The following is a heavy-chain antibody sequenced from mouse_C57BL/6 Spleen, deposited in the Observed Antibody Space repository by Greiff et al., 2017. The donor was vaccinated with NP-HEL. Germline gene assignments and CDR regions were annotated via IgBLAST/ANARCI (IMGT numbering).Heavy chain of an antibody. CDR2: IHPNSGST. J-gene: IGHJ1*03. CDR1: GYTFTSYW. Sequence: QVQLQQSGAELVKPGASVKLSCKASGYTFTSYWMHWVKQRPGQGLEWIGMIHPNSGSTNYNEKFKSKATLTVDKSSSTAYMQLSSLTSEDSAVYYCARGVSPRYDFDVWGTGTTVTVSS. D-gene: IGHD2-14*01. CDR3: ARGVSPRYDFDV. V-gene: IGHV1-64*01.